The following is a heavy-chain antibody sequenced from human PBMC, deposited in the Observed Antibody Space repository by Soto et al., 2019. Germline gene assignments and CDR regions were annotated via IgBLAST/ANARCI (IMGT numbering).Heavy chain of an antibody. Sequence: SETLSLTCADSGGSISSGGYSWSWIRQPPGKGLEWIGYIYHSGSTYYNPSLKSRVTISVDRSKNQFSLKLSSVTAADTAVYYCAREMVRGVGFDPWGQGTLVTVSS. CDR2: IYHSGST. V-gene: IGHV4-30-2*01. J-gene: IGHJ5*02. CDR3: AREMVRGVGFDP. D-gene: IGHD3-10*01. CDR1: GGSISSGGYS.